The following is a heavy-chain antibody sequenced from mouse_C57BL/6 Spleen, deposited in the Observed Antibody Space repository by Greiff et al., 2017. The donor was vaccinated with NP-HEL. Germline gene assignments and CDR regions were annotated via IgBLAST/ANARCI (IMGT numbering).Heavy chain of an antibody. CDR1: GYTFTSYW. D-gene: IGHD1-1*01. CDR3: ASPYYGSSLYYYAMDY. V-gene: IGHV1-64*01. CDR2: IHPNSGST. Sequence: VQLQQPGAELVKPGASVKLSCKASGYTFTSYWMHWVKQRPGQGLEWIGMIHPNSGSTNYNEKFKSKATLTVDKSSSTAYMQLSSLTSEDSAVYYCASPYYGSSLYYYAMDYWGQGTSVTVSS. J-gene: IGHJ4*01.